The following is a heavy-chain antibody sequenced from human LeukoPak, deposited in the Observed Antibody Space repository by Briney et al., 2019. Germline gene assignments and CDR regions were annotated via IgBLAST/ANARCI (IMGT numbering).Heavy chain of an antibody. CDR3: ARAPAGYFDWLSGYNWFDP. D-gene: IGHD3-9*01. CDR1: GYTFTGYY. Sequence: ASVKVSCKASGYTFTGYYMHWVRQAPGQGLERMGWINPNSGGTNYAQKFQGRVTMTRDTSISTAYMELSRLRSDDTAVYYCARAPAGYFDWLSGYNWFDPWGQGTLVTVSS. CDR2: INPNSGGT. V-gene: IGHV1-2*02. J-gene: IGHJ5*02.